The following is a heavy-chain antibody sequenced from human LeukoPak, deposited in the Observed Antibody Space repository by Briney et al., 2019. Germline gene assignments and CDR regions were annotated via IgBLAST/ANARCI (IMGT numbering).Heavy chain of an antibody. D-gene: IGHD5-24*01. V-gene: IGHV4-39*01. CDR2: IYYSGST. J-gene: IGHJ4*02. CDR1: GGSISSSSYY. CDR3: ASEMATTFDY. Sequence: KPSETLSLTCTVSGGSISSSSYYWGWIRQPPGKGLEWIGSIYYSGSTYYNPSLKSRVTISVDTSKNQFSLKLSSVTAAGTAVYYCASEMATTFDYWGQGTLVTVSS.